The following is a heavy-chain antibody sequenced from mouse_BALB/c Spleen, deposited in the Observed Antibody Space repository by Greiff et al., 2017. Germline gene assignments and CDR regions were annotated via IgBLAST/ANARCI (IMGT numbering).Heavy chain of an antibody. Sequence: EVKVVESGPSLVKPSQTLSLTCSVTGDSITSGYWNWIRKFPGNKLEYMGYISYSGSTYYNPSLKSRISITRDTSKNQYYLQLNSVTTEDTATYYCASPMITSEWFAYWGQGTLVTVSA. CDR3: ASPMITSEWFAY. CDR1: GDSITSGY. V-gene: IGHV3-8*02. CDR2: ISYSGST. J-gene: IGHJ3*01. D-gene: IGHD2-4*01.